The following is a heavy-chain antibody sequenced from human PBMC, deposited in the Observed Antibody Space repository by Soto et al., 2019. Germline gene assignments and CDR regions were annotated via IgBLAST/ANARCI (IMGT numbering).Heavy chain of an antibody. CDR3: AHRLGIRNDY. J-gene: IGHJ4*02. D-gene: IGHD1-26*01. CDR1: GFSLTTGGVG. Sequence: QITLKESGPTLVKSTQNLTLTCTFSGFSLTTGGVGVAWIRQPPRKALEWLAVIYWDDDKRYSPSLKSRLTITKDTSNNQVVLTMTNMDPLDTATYYCAHRLGIRNDYWGQGALVIVSS. V-gene: IGHV2-5*02. CDR2: IYWDDDK.